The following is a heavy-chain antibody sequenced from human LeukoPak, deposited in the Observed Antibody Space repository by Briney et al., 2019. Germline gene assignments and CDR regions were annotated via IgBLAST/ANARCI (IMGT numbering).Heavy chain of an antibody. CDR3: ARGNDSRDPPHFDY. V-gene: IGHV1-69*06. Sequence: VASVTVSCKASGYTFTGYYMHWVRQAPGQGLEWMGGIIPIFGTANYAQKFRGRVTITGDKSTRTAYMELSSLRSEDTAVYYCARGNDSRDPPHFDYWGQGTLVTVSS. D-gene: IGHD3-16*01. CDR2: IIPIFGTA. J-gene: IGHJ4*02. CDR1: GYTFTGYY.